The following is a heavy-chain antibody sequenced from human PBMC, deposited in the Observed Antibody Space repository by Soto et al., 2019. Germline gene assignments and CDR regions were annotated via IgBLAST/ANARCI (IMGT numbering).Heavy chain of an antibody. CDR1: GGSISSYY. CDR2: VHHRWGS. J-gene: IGHJ6*02. D-gene: IGHD3-10*01. Sequence: QVQLQESGPGLVKPSETLSLSCTVSGGSISSYYWSWFRQSPGKRMEWIGYVHHRWGSSYNPSAQSRFAKSLDTSKSQFSLKVTSVTATDTAVYYCARQGFGPLHGLVDVWGQGTTVTVSS. V-gene: IGHV4-59*08. CDR3: ARQGFGPLHGLVDV.